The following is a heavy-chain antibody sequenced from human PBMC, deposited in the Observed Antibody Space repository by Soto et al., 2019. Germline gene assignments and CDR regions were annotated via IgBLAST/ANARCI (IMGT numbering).Heavy chain of an antibody. J-gene: IGHJ6*02. CDR3: AKDLRIGGLVSYYYYGMDV. CDR1: GFTFSSYA. Sequence: GGSLRLSCAASGFTFSSYAMSWVRQAPGKGLEWVSAISGSGGSTYYADSVKGRFTISRDNSKNTLYLQMNSLRAEDTAVYYCAKDLRIGGLVSYYYYGMDVWGQGTTVTVSS. D-gene: IGHD3-10*01. CDR2: ISGSGGST. V-gene: IGHV3-23*01.